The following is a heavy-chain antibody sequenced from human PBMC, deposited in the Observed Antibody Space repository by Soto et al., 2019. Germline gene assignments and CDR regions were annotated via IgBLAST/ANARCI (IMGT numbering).Heavy chain of an antibody. V-gene: IGHV3-23*01. CDR3: AKSEVEKGYRSSWLEPFDY. CDR2: ISGSGGST. J-gene: IGHJ4*02. D-gene: IGHD6-13*01. CDR1: GFTFSSYA. Sequence: EVQLLESGGGLVQPGGSLRLSCAASGFTFSSYAMSWVRQAPGKGLEWVSAISGSGGSTYYADSVKGRFTISRDNSKNTLYLQMNSLRAEETAVYYCAKSEVEKGYRSSWLEPFDYWGQGTLVTVSS.